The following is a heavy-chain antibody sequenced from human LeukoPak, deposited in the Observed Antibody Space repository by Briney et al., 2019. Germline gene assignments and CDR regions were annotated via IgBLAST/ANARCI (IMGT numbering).Heavy chain of an antibody. Sequence: GGSLRLSCAASGFTFSSYAMHWVRQAPGKGLEWVAVISYDGSNKYYADSVKGRFTISRDNSKNTLYRQMNSLRAEDTAVYYCARDTYYYDSSGHFDYWGQGTLVTVSS. CDR1: GFTFSSYA. D-gene: IGHD3-22*01. CDR2: ISYDGSNK. J-gene: IGHJ4*02. CDR3: ARDTYYYDSSGHFDY. V-gene: IGHV3-30-3*01.